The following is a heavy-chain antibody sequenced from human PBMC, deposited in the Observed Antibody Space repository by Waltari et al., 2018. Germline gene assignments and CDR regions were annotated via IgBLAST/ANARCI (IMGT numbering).Heavy chain of an antibody. Sequence: QVQLVQSGAEVKKPGASVKVSCKASGYTFTSYYMHWVRQAPGQGLEWMGRINPSGGSTSYAQKFQGRVTMTRDTSTSTLYMELSSLRSEDTAVYYCARQVMVRGVIITLDYWGQGTLVTVSS. D-gene: IGHD3-10*01. CDR1: GYTFTSYY. CDR2: INPSGGST. CDR3: ARQVMVRGVIITLDY. J-gene: IGHJ4*02. V-gene: IGHV1-46*01.